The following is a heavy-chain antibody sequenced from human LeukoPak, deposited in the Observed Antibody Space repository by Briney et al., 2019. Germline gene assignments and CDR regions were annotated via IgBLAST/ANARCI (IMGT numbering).Heavy chain of an antibody. D-gene: IGHD6-19*01. J-gene: IGHJ4*02. CDR1: GGTFSSYA. CDR3: ASDRILSQGGSSGWFYYFDY. Sequence: SVKVSCKASGGTFSSYAISWVRQAPGQGLEWMGGIIPIFGTANYAQKFQGRVTITADESTSTAYMELSSLRSEDTAVYYCASDRILSQGGSSGWFYYFDYWGQGTLVTVSS. V-gene: IGHV1-69*13. CDR2: IIPIFGTA.